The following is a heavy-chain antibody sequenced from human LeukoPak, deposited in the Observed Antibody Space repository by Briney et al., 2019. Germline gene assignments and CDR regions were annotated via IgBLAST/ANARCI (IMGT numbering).Heavy chain of an antibody. CDR2: IYYSGST. J-gene: IGHJ5*02. CDR1: GGSISSGGYY. V-gene: IGHV4-31*03. D-gene: IGHD2-2*02. CDR3: ARELGYCSSTSCYTLNNWFDP. Sequence: SQTLSLTCTVSGGSISSGGYYWSWIRQHPGKGLEWIGYIYYSGSTYYNPSLKSRVTISVDTSKNQFSLKLSSVTAADTAVYYCARELGYCSSTSCYTLNNWFDPWGQGTLVTVSS.